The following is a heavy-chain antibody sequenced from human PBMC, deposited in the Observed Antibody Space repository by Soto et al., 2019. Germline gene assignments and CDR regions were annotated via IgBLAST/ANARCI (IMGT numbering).Heavy chain of an antibody. CDR3: AKDQERIYLWFVFDY. Sequence: PGGSLRLSCAASGFTFSNYGMHWVRQAPGKGLEWVAVISYDGTNKYYVDSVKGRFTISRDNSQSTLYLQMNSLRAEDTAVYYCAKDQERIYLWFVFDYWGQGTPVTVSS. J-gene: IGHJ4*02. D-gene: IGHD5-18*01. V-gene: IGHV3-30*18. CDR1: GFTFSNYG. CDR2: ISYDGTNK.